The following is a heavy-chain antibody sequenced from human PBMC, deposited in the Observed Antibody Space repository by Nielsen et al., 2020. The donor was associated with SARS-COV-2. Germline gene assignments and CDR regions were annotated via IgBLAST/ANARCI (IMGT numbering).Heavy chain of an antibody. CDR1: SGSISSYY. V-gene: IGHV4-59*01. Sequence: SETLSLTCTVSSGSISSYYWSWIRQPPGKGLEWIGYIYYSGSTNYNPSLKSRVTISVDTSKNQFSLKLSSVTAADTAVYYCARGLPGLYFDYWGQGTLVTVSS. J-gene: IGHJ4*02. D-gene: IGHD4-17*01. CDR3: ARGLPGLYFDY. CDR2: IYYSGST.